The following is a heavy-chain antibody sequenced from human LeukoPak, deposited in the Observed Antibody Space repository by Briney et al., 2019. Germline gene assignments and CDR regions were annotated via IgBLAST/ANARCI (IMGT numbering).Heavy chain of an antibody. D-gene: IGHD1-20*01. Sequence: GGSLRLSCAASGFTFTSCWMNWVRQAPGKGLEWVANIKPDGSEKYYGDSVKGRFTISRDNAKNSLFLQMNSLRAEDTAVYYCASGNWNDRAFDIWGQGTMVAVSS. CDR3: ASGNWNDRAFDI. CDR1: GFTFTSCW. V-gene: IGHV3-7*01. J-gene: IGHJ3*02. CDR2: IKPDGSEK.